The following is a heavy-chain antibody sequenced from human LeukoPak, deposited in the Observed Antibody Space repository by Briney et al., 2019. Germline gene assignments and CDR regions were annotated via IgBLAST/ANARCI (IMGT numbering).Heavy chain of an antibody. CDR1: GGSISSYY. CDR3: ARSGLTIAAADS. D-gene: IGHD6-13*01. CDR2: IYYSGST. V-gene: IGHV4-59*01. J-gene: IGHJ4*02. Sequence: SETLSLTCTVSGGSISSYYWSWLRQPPGKGLEWIGYIYYSGSTNYNPSLKSRVTISVDTSKNQFSLKLSSVTAADTAVYYCARSGLTIAAADSWGQGTLVTVSS.